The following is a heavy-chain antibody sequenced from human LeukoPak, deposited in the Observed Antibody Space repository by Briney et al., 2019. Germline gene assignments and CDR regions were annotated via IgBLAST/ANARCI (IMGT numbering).Heavy chain of an antibody. CDR3: ARDLKGYTSD. Sequence: PGGSLRPSCAASGFIVSDSYMSWVRQAPGKGLELVSVIYSGGNIYYADSVKGRFTISRDKSKNTLYLQMNSLRAEDTAMYYCARDLKGYTSDWGQGTLVTVSS. V-gene: IGHV3-66*01. CDR2: IYSGGNI. J-gene: IGHJ4*02. CDR1: GFIVSDSY. D-gene: IGHD6-19*01.